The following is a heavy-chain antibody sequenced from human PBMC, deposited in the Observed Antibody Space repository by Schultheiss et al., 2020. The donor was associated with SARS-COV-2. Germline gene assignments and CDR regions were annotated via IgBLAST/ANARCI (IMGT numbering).Heavy chain of an antibody. CDR3: ARAPHPSSYCGGDCYQIDY. CDR1: GITFSNYW. V-gene: IGHV3-21*04. D-gene: IGHD2-21*01. J-gene: IGHJ4*02. Sequence: GGSLRLSCAASGITFSNYWMHWVRQAPGKGLEWVSSISRTSSYIYYADSLKGRFTISRDNARNSLYLQMNTLRAEDTAVYYCARAPHPSSYCGGDCYQIDYWGQGTLVTVSS. CDR2: ISRTSSYI.